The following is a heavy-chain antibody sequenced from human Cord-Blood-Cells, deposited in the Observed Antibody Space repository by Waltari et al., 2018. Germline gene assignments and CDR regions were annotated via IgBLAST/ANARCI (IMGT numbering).Heavy chain of an antibody. V-gene: IGHV1-2*02. CDR3: AIIAGTDAFDI. J-gene: IGHJ3*02. Sequence: QVQLVQSGAEVKKPGASVKVSCKASGYTFTGYYMHWVRQAPGQGLEWMGWVNPNRGGTNYAQKFQGRVTMTRDTSISTAYMELSRLRSDDTAVYYCAIIAGTDAFDIWGQGTMVTVSS. D-gene: IGHD6-13*01. CDR1: GYTFTGYY. CDR2: VNPNRGGT.